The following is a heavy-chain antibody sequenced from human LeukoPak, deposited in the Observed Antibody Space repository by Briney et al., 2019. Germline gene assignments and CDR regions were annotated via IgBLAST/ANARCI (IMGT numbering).Heavy chain of an antibody. V-gene: IGHV4-59*01. Sequence: PSETLSLTCTVSGGSINNYYWSWIRQPPGKGLDGIGYIHYSGSTNYNPSLKSRVTISVDTSKNQFSLKLSSVTAADTAVYYCARDSVAGSTYYYYYMDVWGKGTTVTVSS. CDR1: GGSINNYY. CDR3: ARDSVAGSTYYYYYMDV. CDR2: IHYSGST. D-gene: IGHD6-19*01. J-gene: IGHJ6*03.